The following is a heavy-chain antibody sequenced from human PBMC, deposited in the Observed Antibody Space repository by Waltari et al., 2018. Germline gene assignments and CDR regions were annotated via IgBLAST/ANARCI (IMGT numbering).Heavy chain of an antibody. D-gene: IGHD2-2*01. J-gene: IGHJ4*02. CDR3: ARDRGSTPAVF. V-gene: IGHV3-7*01. CDR2: IKEDGTET. CDR1: GVSCSAYW. Sequence: EVQLVESGGGVGQPGGSRRRTCAGYGVSCSAYWMNWVRQPPGKGLEWVTSIKEDGTETHYVDAVKGRFTISRDNAKQTLYLQMNDLRGEDTAVYFCARDRGSTPAVFWGQGTLLIVSS.